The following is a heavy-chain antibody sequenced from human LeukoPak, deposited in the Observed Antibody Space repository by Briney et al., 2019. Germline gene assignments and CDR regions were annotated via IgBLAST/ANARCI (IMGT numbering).Heavy chain of an antibody. D-gene: IGHD3-3*01. CDR1: GYSFTSYW. Sequence: GESLKISCKGSGYSFTSYWIGWVRQMPGKGLGWMGIIYPGDSDTRYSPSFQGQVTISADKSISTAYLQWSSLKASDTAMYYCARQVGPTIFGVVTYGTNWFDPWGQGTLVTVSS. CDR3: ARQVGPTIFGVVTYGTNWFDP. J-gene: IGHJ5*02. V-gene: IGHV5-51*01. CDR2: IYPGDSDT.